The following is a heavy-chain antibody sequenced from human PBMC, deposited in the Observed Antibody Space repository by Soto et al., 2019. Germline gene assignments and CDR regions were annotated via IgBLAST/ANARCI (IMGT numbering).Heavy chain of an antibody. V-gene: IGHV4-39*01. CDR2: FYYSGST. Sequence: QLQLQESGPGLVKPSETLSLTCTVAGGSVSSSTYYWGWIRQPPGKGLEWIATFYYSGSTYHNPSLNSRVTISADTSKNQFALKLRSVTATDTAVYYCARHHGTYYDAFDIWGQGTMVTVSS. J-gene: IGHJ3*02. D-gene: IGHD1-1*01. CDR1: GGSVSSSTYY. CDR3: ARHHGTYYDAFDI.